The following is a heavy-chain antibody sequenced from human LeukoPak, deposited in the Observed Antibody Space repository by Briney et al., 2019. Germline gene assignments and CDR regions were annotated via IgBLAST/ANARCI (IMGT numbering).Heavy chain of an antibody. V-gene: IGHV3-7*01. J-gene: IGHJ4*02. CDR3: ARDARGYGDEFDY. D-gene: IGHD4-17*01. CDR1: GFTFNTFW. Sequence: GGSLRLSCAASGFTFNTFWMSWVRQTPGKGLEWVANIKEDGTKKYYVDSVKGRFTISRDNAENSLYLQMNSLRAEDTAVYYCARDARGYGDEFDYWGQGTLVTVSS. CDR2: IKEDGTKK.